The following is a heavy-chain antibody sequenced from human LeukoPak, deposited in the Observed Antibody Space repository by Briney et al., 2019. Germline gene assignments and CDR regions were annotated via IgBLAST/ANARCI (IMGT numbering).Heavy chain of an antibody. CDR2: IIPIFGTA. Sequence: GASVKVSCKASGGTFSSYAISWVRQAPGQGLEWMGGIIPIFGTANYAQKFQGRVTITADESTSTAYMELSSLRSEDTAVYYCARHHSYGNSYFDYWGQGTLVTVSS. CDR1: GGTFSSYA. D-gene: IGHD5-18*01. CDR3: ARHHSYGNSYFDY. J-gene: IGHJ4*02. V-gene: IGHV1-69*13.